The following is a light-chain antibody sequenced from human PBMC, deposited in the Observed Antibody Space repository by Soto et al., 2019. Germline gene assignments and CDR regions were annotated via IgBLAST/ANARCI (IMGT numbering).Light chain of an antibody. CDR2: DAS. CDR1: QSVKTF. Sequence: EMVLTQSPATLSLSQGERATLSCRASQSVKTFLVWYQQRPGQATRLLIYDASHRAAGIPARFSGSGFGTDFTLTISSLEPEDAAVYYCQQRSNGTPITFGQGTRLEI. V-gene: IGKV3-11*01. CDR3: QQRSNGTPIT. J-gene: IGKJ5*01.